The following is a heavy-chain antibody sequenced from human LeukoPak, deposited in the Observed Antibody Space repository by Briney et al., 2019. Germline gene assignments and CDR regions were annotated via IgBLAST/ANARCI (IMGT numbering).Heavy chain of an antibody. D-gene: IGHD3-16*01. V-gene: IGHV4-61*02. J-gene: IGHJ4*02. CDR3: ASLMITFGADY. CDR2: IYTSGST. CDR1: GGSISSGSYY. Sequence: SETLSLTCTVSGGSISSGSYYWSWIRQPAGKGLEWIGRIYTSGSTNYNPSLKSRVTISVGTSKNQFSLKLSSVTAADTAVYYCASLMITFGADYWGQGTLVTVSS.